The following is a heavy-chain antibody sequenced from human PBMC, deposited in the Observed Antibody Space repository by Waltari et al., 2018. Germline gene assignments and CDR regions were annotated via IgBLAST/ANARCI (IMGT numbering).Heavy chain of an antibody. J-gene: IGHJ5*02. CDR3: AGGTYCRGGSCYSGRWFDP. V-gene: IGHV4-59*01. CDR1: GCSIKRYY. D-gene: IGHD2-15*01. CDR2: ISYRGGA. Sequence: QVQLQESGPGLVKPSETLSLTCTVSGCSIKRYYWSWTRQPPGQGLEWPGLISYRGGANYNPSLKSRVTISVETSKNQFSLKLRSVTDADTAVYYCAGGTYCRGGSCYSGRWFDPWGQGTLVTVSS.